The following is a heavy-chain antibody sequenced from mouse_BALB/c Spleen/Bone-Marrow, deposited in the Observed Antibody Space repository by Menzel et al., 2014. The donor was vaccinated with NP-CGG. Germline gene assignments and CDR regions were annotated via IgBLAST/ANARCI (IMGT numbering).Heavy chain of an antibody. J-gene: IGHJ1*01. CDR3: ARSKDWYFDV. CDR1: GYTFTSYM. Sequence: EVQLQQSGPELVKPGASVKMSCKASGYTFTSYMMHWVKQKPGQGLEWVGYVTPYSDGTYYTEDFKGKATLTSDKSSSTVYMELSSLTSEDSAVFYCARSKDWYFDVWGAGTTVTVSS. CDR2: VTPYSDGT. V-gene: IGHV1-14*01.